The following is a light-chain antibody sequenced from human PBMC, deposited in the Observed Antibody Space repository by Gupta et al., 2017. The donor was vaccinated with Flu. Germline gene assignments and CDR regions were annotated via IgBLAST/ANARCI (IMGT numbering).Light chain of an antibody. CDR2: EGS. V-gene: IGLV2-23*01. Sequence: QSALTQPAPVSGSPGQSITISCTGTSSDVGSYNLVSWHQQHPGKAPKLMIYEGSKRPSGVSNRFSGSKSGNTASLTISGLQAEDEADYYCCSYAGSSTLVFGGGTKLTVL. CDR3: CSYAGSSTLV. J-gene: IGLJ2*01. CDR1: SSDVGSYNL.